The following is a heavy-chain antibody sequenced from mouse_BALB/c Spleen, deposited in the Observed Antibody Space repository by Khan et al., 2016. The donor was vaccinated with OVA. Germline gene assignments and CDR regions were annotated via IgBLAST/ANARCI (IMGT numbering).Heavy chain of an antibody. Sequence: EVQLQESGPGLVKPSQSLSLTCTVNGYSITSNYAWNWIRQFPGNKLEWMGYISYSGSPNYNPSLKSRLSITRDTSKNQFFLLLHSVTTEDSATYYGARGNYYGYALDYWGQGTSVTVSS. CDR2: ISYSGSP. CDR1: GYSITSNYA. V-gene: IGHV3-2*02. CDR3: ARGNYYGYALDY. J-gene: IGHJ4*01. D-gene: IGHD1-1*01.